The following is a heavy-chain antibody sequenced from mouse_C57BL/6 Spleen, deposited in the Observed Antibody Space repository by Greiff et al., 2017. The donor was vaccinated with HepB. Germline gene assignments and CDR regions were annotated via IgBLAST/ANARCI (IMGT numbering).Heavy chain of an antibody. J-gene: IGHJ1*03. CDR1: GYSFTSGYD. CDR3: ARGYGYDVWYFDV. D-gene: IGHD2-2*01. Sequence: EVQLQESGPGMVKPSQSLSLSCTVSGYSFTSGYDWQWIRHFPGNKQEWMGYRSYSGSINYNESLKSRISITPDKSKNHFFLKLNDVNTEDTATYYCARGYGYDVWYFDVWGTGTTVTVSS. CDR2: RSYSGSI. V-gene: IGHV3-1*01.